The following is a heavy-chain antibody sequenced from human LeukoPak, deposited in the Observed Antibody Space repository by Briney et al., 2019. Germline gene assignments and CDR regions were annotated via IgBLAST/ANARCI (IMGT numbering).Heavy chain of an antibody. CDR2: ISAGSTYI. Sequence: GGSLRLSCAASGFNFSSYTMNWVRQAPGKGLEWVASISAGSTYIFDADSMKGRITVSRDNAKRSLYLQMNSLRGEDTAVYYLARVMGRVFYSGAVFDGWGRGRMVTVSS. V-gene: IGHV3-21*01. D-gene: IGHD3-10*01. J-gene: IGHJ3*01. CDR3: ARVMGRVFYSGAVFDG. CDR1: GFNFSSYT.